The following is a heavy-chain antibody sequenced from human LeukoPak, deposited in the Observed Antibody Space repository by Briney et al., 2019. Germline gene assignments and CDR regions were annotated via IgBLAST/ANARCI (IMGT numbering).Heavy chain of an antibody. CDR2: IRYDGSNE. D-gene: IGHD2-15*01. J-gene: IGHJ4*02. CDR1: GVTFNTYG. Sequence: GGSLRPSCAASGVTFNTYGMHWVRQAPGKGLEWVAFIRYDGSNEYYADSVKGRYTISRDNSRNTLYLQMNSLRPEDAAVYYCAKDNVRSCNGAFCYSNDVGLLDHWGQGTLVTVSS. V-gene: IGHV3-30*02. CDR3: AKDNVRSCNGAFCYSNDVGLLDH.